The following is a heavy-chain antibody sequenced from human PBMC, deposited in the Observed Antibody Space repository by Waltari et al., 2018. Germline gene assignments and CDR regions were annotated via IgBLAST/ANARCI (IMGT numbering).Heavy chain of an antibody. CDR2: MNPNSGNT. V-gene: IGHV1-8*01. Sequence: QVQLVQSGAEVKKPGASVKVHCKALGYTFTSYDINWVRQATGQGLAWMGWMNPNSGNTGYAQKFQGRVTMTRNTSISTAYMELSSLRSEDTAVYYCARGLGVVITTDWFDPWGQGTLVTVSS. CDR3: ARGLGVVITTDWFDP. CDR1: GYTFTSYD. D-gene: IGHD3-22*01. J-gene: IGHJ5*02.